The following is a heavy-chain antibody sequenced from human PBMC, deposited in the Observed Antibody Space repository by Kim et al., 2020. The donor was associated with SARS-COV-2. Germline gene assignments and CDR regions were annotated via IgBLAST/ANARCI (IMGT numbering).Heavy chain of an antibody. D-gene: IGHD6-19*01. CDR2: IYYSGST. CDR3: ARDSYSSGWFEVIDAFDI. V-gene: IGHV4-31*03. CDR1: GGSISSGGYY. J-gene: IGHJ3*02. Sequence: SETLSLTCTVSGGSISSGGYYWSWIRQHPGKGLEWIGYIYYSGSTYYNPSLKSRVTISVDTSKNQFSLKLSSVTAADTAVYYCARDSYSSGWFEVIDAFDIWGQGTMVTVSS.